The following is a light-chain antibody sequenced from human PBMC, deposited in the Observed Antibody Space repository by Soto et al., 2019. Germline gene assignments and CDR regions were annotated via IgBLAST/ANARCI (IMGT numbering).Light chain of an antibody. J-gene: IGKJ5*01. CDR3: QQSYTSIT. CDR1: QSISSY. CDR2: TAS. Sequence: DIQMTQSASSLSASVGDRVTITCRASQSISSYLNWYQQKPGKAPKLLIYTASNLQSGVPSRFSGSGSGTDFTLTISSLQPEDFATYYCQQSYTSITFGQGTRLEI. V-gene: IGKV1-39*01.